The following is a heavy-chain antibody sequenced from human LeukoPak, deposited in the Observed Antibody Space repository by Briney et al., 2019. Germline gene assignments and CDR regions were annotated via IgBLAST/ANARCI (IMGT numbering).Heavy chain of an antibody. CDR2: ISAYNGNT. J-gene: IGHJ6*02. Sequence: ASVKVSCKASGYTFTSYGISWVRQAPGQGLEWMGWISAYNGNTNYAQKVQGRVTMTTDTSTSTAYMELRSLRSDDTAVYYCARDLRSGGSSSGGYYYGMDVWGQGTTVTVSS. D-gene: IGHD6-6*01. CDR3: ARDLRSGGSSSGGYYYGMDV. CDR1: GYTFTSYG. V-gene: IGHV1-18*01.